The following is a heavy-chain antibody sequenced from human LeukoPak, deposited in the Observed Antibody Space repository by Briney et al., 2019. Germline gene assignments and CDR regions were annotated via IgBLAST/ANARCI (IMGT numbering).Heavy chain of an antibody. D-gene: IGHD6-13*01. V-gene: IGHV4-59*01. Sequence: PSETLSLTRTVSGGSISSYYWSWIRQPPGKGLEWIGYIYYSGSTNYNPSLKSRVTISVDTSKNQFSLKLSSVTAADTAVYYCARVRLAAGRNYYYGMDVWGQGTTVTVSS. J-gene: IGHJ6*02. CDR2: IYYSGST. CDR1: GGSISSYY. CDR3: ARVRLAAGRNYYYGMDV.